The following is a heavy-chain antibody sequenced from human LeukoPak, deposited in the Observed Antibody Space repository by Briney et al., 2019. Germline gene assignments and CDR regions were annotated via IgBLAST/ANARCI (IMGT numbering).Heavy chain of an antibody. CDR2: IYTSGST. CDR1: GGSISSGSYY. V-gene: IGHV4-61*02. J-gene: IGHJ4*02. CDR3: ARGRGPLGY. Sequence: SETLSLTCTVSGGSISSGSYYWSWIRQPAGKGLEWIGRIYTSGSTNYNPSLKSRVTISVDTSKNQFSLKLSSVTAADTAVYYCARGRGPLGYWGQGTLVTVSS. D-gene: IGHD3-10*01.